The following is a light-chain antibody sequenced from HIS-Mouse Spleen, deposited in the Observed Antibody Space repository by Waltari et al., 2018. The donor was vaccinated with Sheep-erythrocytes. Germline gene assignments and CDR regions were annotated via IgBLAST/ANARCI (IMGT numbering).Light chain of an antibody. CDR1: SSDVGGSNY. CDR3: CSYAGSYNHV. CDR2: DAS. Sequence: SALTQPRSVSGSPGQSVTISCTVTSSDVGGSNYVSWYQKHPGKAPKLMIYDASSRPSGGPDRFSGATSGNTASLTISGRQAEDEADYYCCSYAGSYNHVFATGTKVTVL. J-gene: IGLJ1*01. V-gene: IGLV2-11*01.